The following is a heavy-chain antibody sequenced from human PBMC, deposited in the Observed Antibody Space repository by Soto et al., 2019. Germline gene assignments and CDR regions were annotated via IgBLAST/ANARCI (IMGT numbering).Heavy chain of an antibody. CDR2: IYHSGST. V-gene: IGHV4-59*12. Sequence: PSETLSLTCTVSGGSISSYYWSWIRQPPGKGLEWIGYIYHSGSTNYNPSLKSRVTISVDKSKNQFSLKLSSVTAADTAVYYCARDPKMTTVTTTWGYYYYGMDVWGQGTTVTVSS. CDR3: ARDPKMTTVTTTWGYYYYGMDV. D-gene: IGHD4-17*01. J-gene: IGHJ6*02. CDR1: GGSISSYY.